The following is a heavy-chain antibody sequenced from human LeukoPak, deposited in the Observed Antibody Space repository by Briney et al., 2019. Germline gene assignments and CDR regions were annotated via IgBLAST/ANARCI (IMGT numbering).Heavy chain of an antibody. V-gene: IGHV3-48*04. CDR2: ISSSSSTI. Sequence: GGSLRLSCAASGFTFSSYSMNWVRQAPGKGLEWVSYISSSSSTIYYADSVKGRFTISRDNAKNSLYLQMNSLRAEDTAVYYCARVVSSGQYYYYYGMDVWGKGTTVTVSS. D-gene: IGHD6-19*01. CDR3: ARVVSSGQYYYYYGMDV. J-gene: IGHJ6*04. CDR1: GFTFSSYS.